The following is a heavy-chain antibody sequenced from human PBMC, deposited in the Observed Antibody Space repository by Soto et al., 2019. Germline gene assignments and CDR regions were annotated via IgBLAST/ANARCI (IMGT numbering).Heavy chain of an antibody. D-gene: IGHD6-13*01. CDR1: GFRISDYA. CDR3: AKDGSRKDDY. J-gene: IGHJ4*02. V-gene: IGHV3-23*01. CDR2: ISDSGTKT. Sequence: PGGSLRLSCSASGFRISDYAMSWVRQAPGKGLEWVSSISDSGTKTFYADSVKGRFAISRDTSKNTVYMQMNNLRVEDTALYYCAKDGSRKDDYWGQGTVVTVSS.